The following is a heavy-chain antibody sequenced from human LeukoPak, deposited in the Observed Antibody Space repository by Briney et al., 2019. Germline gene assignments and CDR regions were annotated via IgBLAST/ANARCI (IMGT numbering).Heavy chain of an antibody. CDR3: ARVRDSNGSLLDY. CDR1: GFSVRNYN. Sequence: PGGSLRLSCAASGFSVRNYNMHWVRQVTGQRLEWVSAIGPAGDTYYSGSVKGRFIISTEDAKNSLYLQMNSLRVGDAAVYYCARVRDSNGSLLDYWGRGTQVTVSS. J-gene: IGHJ4*02. V-gene: IGHV3-13*01. CDR2: IGPAGDT. D-gene: IGHD6-19*01.